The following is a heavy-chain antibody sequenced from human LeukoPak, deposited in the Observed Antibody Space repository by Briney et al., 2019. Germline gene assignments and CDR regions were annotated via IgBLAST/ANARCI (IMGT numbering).Heavy chain of an antibody. J-gene: IGHJ5*02. Sequence: PSETLSLTCAAYIESFSGYHWNWIRQIPGKGMEWIGEISESGTININPSLRRRVSLSVDTSKNQFSLDMRSMTAADTGVYYCARGQGVTLIKVGKNWFDPWSQGTPVIVAP. V-gene: IGHV4-34*01. CDR1: IESFSGYH. D-gene: IGHD3-22*01. CDR2: ISESGTI. CDR3: ARGQGVTLIKVGKNWFDP.